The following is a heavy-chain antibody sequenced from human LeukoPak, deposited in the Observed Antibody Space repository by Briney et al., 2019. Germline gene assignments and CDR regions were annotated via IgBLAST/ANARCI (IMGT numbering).Heavy chain of an antibody. J-gene: IGHJ4*02. CDR1: GSTFTNYW. D-gene: IGHD2-21*02. CDR2: INKDGSEE. Sequence: PGGSLRLSCAASGSTFTNYWMKWVRQAPGGGPEWLANINKDGSEEYYADSVKGRFTISRDNAKNSLYLQMNSLRAEDTAVYYCARDAVRGGDCDYWGQGTLVAVSS. V-gene: IGHV3-7*01. CDR3: ARDAVRGGDCDY.